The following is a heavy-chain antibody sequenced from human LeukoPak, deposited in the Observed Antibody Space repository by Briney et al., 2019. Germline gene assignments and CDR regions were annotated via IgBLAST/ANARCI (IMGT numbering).Heavy chain of an antibody. J-gene: IGHJ4*02. CDR1: GGSISSSSYY. Sequence: PSETLSLTCTVSGGSISSSSYYWGWIRQPPGKGLEWIGSIYYSGSTYYNPSLKSRVTISVDTTKNQFSLKLSSVTATDTAVYYCAGHSYYYDSSGYYIDYWGQPSLVTVSS. CDR2: IYYSGST. V-gene: IGHV4-39*01. D-gene: IGHD3-22*01. CDR3: AGHSYYYDSSGYYIDY.